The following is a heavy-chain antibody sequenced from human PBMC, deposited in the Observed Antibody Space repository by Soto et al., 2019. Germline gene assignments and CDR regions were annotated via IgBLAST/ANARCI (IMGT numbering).Heavy chain of an antibody. D-gene: IGHD6-13*01. CDR2: IYYSGST. V-gene: IGHV4-30-4*01. CDR1: GGSISSGDYY. CDR3: ARHVGGASSSYNDY. J-gene: IGHJ4*02. Sequence: PSLTCTVSGGSISSGDYYWSWIRQPPGKGLEWIGYIYYSGSTYYNPSLKSRVTISVDTSKNQFSLKLSSVTAADTAVYYCARHVGGASSSYNDYWGQGNLVTVSS.